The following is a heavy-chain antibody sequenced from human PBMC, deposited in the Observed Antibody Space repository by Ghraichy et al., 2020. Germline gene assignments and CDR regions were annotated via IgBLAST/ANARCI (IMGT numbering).Heavy chain of an antibody. V-gene: IGHV1-69*04. D-gene: IGHD3-22*01. J-gene: IGHJ4*02. CDR2: IIPILGIA. CDR1: GGTFSSYA. Sequence: SVKVSCKASGGTFSSYAISWVRQAPGQGLEWMGRIIPILGIANYAQKFQGRVTITADKSTSTAYMELSSLRSEDTAVYYCARDQDDSSGYYSYYFDYWGQGTLVTVSS. CDR3: ARDQDDSSGYYSYYFDY.